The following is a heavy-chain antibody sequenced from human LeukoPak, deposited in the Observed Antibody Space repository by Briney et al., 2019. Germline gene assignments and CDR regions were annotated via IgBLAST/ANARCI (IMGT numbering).Heavy chain of an antibody. CDR2: INHSGST. V-gene: IGHV4-34*01. CDR3: ARGLDCSSTSCPIYYFDY. CDR1: GGSFSGYY. J-gene: IGHJ4*02. Sequence: SETLSLTCAVYGGSFSGYYWSWIRQPPGKGPEWIGEINHSGSTNYNPSLKSRVTISVDTSKNQFSLKLSSVTAADTAVYYCARGLDCSSTSCPIYYFDYWGQGTLVTVSS. D-gene: IGHD2-2*01.